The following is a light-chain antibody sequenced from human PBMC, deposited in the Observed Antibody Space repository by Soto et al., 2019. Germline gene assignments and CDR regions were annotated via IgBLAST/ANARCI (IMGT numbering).Light chain of an antibody. CDR2: STN. CDR1: SDSVSTSYY. V-gene: IGLV8-61*01. J-gene: IGLJ3*02. CDR3: ALYMGSGIWV. Sequence: QAVVTQEPSFSVSPGRTVTLTCGLSSDSVSTSYYPSWYQQTPGQAPRTLIYSTNTRSSGVPDRFSGSILGNKAALTITGAQADDEADYYCALYMGSGIWVFGGGTKVTVL.